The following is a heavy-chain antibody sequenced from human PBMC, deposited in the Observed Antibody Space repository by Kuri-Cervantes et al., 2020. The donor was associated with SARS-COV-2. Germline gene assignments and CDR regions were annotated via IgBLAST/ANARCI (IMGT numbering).Heavy chain of an antibody. CDR2: ISSNGGST. J-gene: IGHJ5*02. Sequence: GSLRLSCAASGFTFSSYAMHWVRQAPGKGLEYASAISSNGGSTYYANSVKGRFTISRDNSKNTLYLQMGSLRAEDMAVYYCAIPMIVVVIVGGSGKPNWFDPWGQGTLVTVSS. V-gene: IGHV3-64*01. D-gene: IGHD3-22*01. CDR3: AIPMIVVVIVGGSGKPNWFDP. CDR1: GFTFSSYA.